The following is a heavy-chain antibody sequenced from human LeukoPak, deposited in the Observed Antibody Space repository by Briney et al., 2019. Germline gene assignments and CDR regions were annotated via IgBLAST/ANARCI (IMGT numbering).Heavy chain of an antibody. J-gene: IGHJ2*01. V-gene: IGHV1-69*13. CDR3: AKEGDTALVTGYFDL. CDR1: GGTFCSYV. Sequence: SVKVSCKASGGTFCSYVISWVRQAPGQGLEWMGGIIPIFGTAHYAQKFQGRLTITADESTSTVYMEMSSLRSEDTAMYYCAKEGDTALVTGYFDLWGRGTLVTVSA. CDR2: IIPIFGTA. D-gene: IGHD5-18*01.